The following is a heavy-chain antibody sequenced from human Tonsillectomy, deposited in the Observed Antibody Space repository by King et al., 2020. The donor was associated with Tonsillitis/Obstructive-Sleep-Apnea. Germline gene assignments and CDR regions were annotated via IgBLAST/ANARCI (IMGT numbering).Heavy chain of an antibody. V-gene: IGHV1-69*01. CDR3: ARAYYDGTGDYYWYFDL. Sequence: VQLVESGAEVKKPGSSVKVSCKASGGTFNTFAICWVRQAPGLGLEWMGGIIPIFGTANYAQKFQDRVTITADESTSTAYMALSSLRSEDTAVYYCARAYYDGTGDYYWYFDLWGRGTLVTVSS. D-gene: IGHD3-22*01. CDR2: IIPIFGTA. CDR1: GGTFNTFA. J-gene: IGHJ2*01.